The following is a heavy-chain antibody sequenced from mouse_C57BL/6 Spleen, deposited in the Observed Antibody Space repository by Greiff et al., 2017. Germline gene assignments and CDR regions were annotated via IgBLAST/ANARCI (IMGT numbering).Heavy chain of an antibody. D-gene: IGHD1-1*01. Sequence: VMLVESGGGLVKPGGSLKLSCAASGFTFSDYGMHWVRQAPEKGLEWVAYISSGSSTIYYAATVKGRFTISRDNAKNTLLRQMTSLRSEDTAMYYCARRSSYVYWYVDVWGTGTTVTVSS. CDR1: GFTFSDYG. CDR2: ISSGSSTI. J-gene: IGHJ1*03. CDR3: ARRSSYVYWYVDV. V-gene: IGHV5-17*01.